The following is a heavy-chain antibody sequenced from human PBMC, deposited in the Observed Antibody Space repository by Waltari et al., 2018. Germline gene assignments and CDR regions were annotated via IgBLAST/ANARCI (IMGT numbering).Heavy chain of an antibody. CDR2: INHSGST. CDR1: GGSFSGYD. D-gene: IGHD4-17*01. Sequence: QVQLQQWGAGRLKPSETLSLTCAVYGGSFSGYDWSWIRQPPVKGLEWIGEINHSGSTNYNPSLKSRVTISVDTSKNQFSLKLSSVTAADTAVYYCARGFSVTVPPYYYYYGMDVWGQGTTVTVSS. V-gene: IGHV4-34*01. J-gene: IGHJ6*02. CDR3: ARGFSVTVPPYYYYYGMDV.